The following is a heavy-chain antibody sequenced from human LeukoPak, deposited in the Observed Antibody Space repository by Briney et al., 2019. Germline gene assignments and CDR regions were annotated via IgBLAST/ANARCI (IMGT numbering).Heavy chain of an antibody. Sequence: SETLSLTCAVYCGSFSGKYWTWIRQPPHKGLEWIGEITHSGSTYYNPSLKSRVTISADTSRNQFSLKLNSVTAADTAVYYCARDLMTWGQGTLVTVSS. J-gene: IGHJ4*02. CDR3: ARDLMT. CDR2: ITHSGST. V-gene: IGHV4-34*01. CDR1: CGSFSGKY.